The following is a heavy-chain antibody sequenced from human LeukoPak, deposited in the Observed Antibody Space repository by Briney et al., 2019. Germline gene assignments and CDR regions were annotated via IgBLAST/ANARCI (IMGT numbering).Heavy chain of an antibody. D-gene: IGHD6-13*01. Sequence: PGGSLRLSCAASGFTFSSYGMHWVRQAPGKGLEWVAVISYDGSNKYYADSVKGRFTISRDNSKNTPYLQMNSLRAEDTAVYYCARGQGGSWYPYYFDYWGQGTLVTVSS. CDR1: GFTFSSYG. CDR3: ARGQGGSWYPYYFDY. CDR2: ISYDGSNK. V-gene: IGHV3-30*03. J-gene: IGHJ4*02.